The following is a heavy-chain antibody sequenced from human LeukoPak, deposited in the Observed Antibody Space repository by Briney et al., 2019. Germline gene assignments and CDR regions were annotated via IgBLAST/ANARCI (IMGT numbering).Heavy chain of an antibody. CDR3: ASGEIGDYVLDY. Sequence: SETLSLTCTVSGGSISSYYWSWIRQPAGKGLEWIGRIYTSGSTNYNPSLKSRVTISVDTSKNQFSLNLRSATAADTAVYYCASGEIGDYVLDYWGQGILVTVSS. CDR2: IYTSGST. CDR1: GGSISSYY. J-gene: IGHJ4*02. V-gene: IGHV4-4*07. D-gene: IGHD4-17*01.